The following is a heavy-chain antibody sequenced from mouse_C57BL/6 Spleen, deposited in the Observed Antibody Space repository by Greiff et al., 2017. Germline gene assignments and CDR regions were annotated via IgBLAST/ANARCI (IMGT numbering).Heavy chain of an antibody. V-gene: IGHV14-1*01. J-gene: IGHJ2*01. D-gene: IGHD4-1*02. CDR3: TTPQLGRYYFDY. CDR1: GFNITDYY. Sequence: VQLQQSGAELVRPGASVKLSCTASGFNITDYYMHWVKQRPEQGLEWIGRIDPEDGDTEYAPKFQGKATMTADTSSNTAYLQLSSLTSEDTAVYYCTTPQLGRYYFDYWGQGTTLTVSS. CDR2: IDPEDGDT.